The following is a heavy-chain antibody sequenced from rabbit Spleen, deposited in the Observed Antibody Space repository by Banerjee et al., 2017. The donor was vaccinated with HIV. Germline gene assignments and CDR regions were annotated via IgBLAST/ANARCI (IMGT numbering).Heavy chain of an antibody. CDR3: ARDTSTSFSSYGMDL. Sequence: QSLEESGGDLVKPERSLTLTCSASGFSFSSSYYMCWVRQAPGKGLEWIACINIVTGKSVYASWAKGRFIMSRTSSTTVTLQMTSLTAADTATYFCARDTSTSFSSYGMDLWGPGTLVTVS. D-gene: IGHD1-1*01. V-gene: IGHV1S40*01. CDR1: GFSFSSSYY. CDR2: INIVTGKS. J-gene: IGHJ6*01.